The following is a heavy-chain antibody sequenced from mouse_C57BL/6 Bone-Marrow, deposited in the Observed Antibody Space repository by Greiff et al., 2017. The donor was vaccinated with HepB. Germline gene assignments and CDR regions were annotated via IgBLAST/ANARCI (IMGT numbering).Heavy chain of an antibody. Sequence: DVHLVESGEGLVKPGGSLKLSCAASGFTFSSYAMSWVRQTPEKGLEWVAYISSGGDYIYYADTVKGRFTISRDNARNTLYLQMSSLKSEDTAMYYCTRVYDGYYLYYFDYWGQGTTLTVSS. D-gene: IGHD2-3*01. J-gene: IGHJ2*01. V-gene: IGHV5-9-1*02. CDR2: ISSGGDYI. CDR1: GFTFSSYA. CDR3: TRVYDGYYLYYFDY.